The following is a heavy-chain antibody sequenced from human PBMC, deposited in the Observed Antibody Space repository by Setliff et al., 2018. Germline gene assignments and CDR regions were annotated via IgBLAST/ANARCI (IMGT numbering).Heavy chain of an antibody. CDR2: IYHRGNA. V-gene: IGHV4-30-2*01. Sequence: SETLSLTCVVSGGSIASGGYSWSWIRQPPGKGLEWIGYIYHRGNAYYNTSLESRVTMSVDRSNNQFSLTLDSVTAADTAVYYCAQGDYFGSGAFYDWGQGMLVTVSS. CDR3: AQGDYFGSGAFYD. CDR1: GGSIASGGYS. J-gene: IGHJ4*02. D-gene: IGHD3-10*01.